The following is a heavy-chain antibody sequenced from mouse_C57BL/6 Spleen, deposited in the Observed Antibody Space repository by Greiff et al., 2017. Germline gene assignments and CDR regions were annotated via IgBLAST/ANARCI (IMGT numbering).Heavy chain of an antibody. V-gene: IGHV1-15*01. CDR2: IVPETGGT. J-gene: IGHJ3*01. CDR1: GYTFTDYE. D-gene: IGHD1-1*02. CDR3: TRSNYADPRGCAY. Sequence: QVQLQQSGAELVRPGASVTLSCKASGYTFTDYEMHWVKQTPVHGLEWIGAIVPETGGTAYNQKIKGKAILTADKSSSTAYMELRSLTSEDSAVYYFTRSNYADPRGCAYWGQGTLVTVSA.